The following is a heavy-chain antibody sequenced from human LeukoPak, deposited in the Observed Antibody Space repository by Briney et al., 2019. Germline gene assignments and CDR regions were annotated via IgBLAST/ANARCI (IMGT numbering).Heavy chain of an antibody. Sequence: GGSLRLSCAASGFTFSSYGMHWVRQAPGKGLEWVAFIRYDGSNKYYADSVKGRFTISRDNSKNTLYLQMNSLKASDTAMYYCARRPTVTKTWFDPWGQGTLVTVSS. CDR2: IRYDGSNK. J-gene: IGHJ5*02. CDR3: ARRPTVTKTWFDP. CDR1: GFTFSSYG. V-gene: IGHV3-30*02. D-gene: IGHD4-11*01.